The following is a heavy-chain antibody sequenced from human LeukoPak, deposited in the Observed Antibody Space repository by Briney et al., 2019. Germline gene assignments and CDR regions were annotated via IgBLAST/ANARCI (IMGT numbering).Heavy chain of an antibody. CDR3: AKGRSPPTSDAFDI. CDR1: GFTFSSYA. J-gene: IGHJ3*02. V-gene: IGHV3-30*04. D-gene: IGHD1-14*01. Sequence: GGSLKLSCAASGFTFSSYAMHWVRQAPGKGLEWVAVISYDGSNKYYADSVKGRFTISRDNSKNTLYLQMNSLRAEDMALYYCAKGRSPPTSDAFDIWGQGTMVTVSS. CDR2: ISYDGSNK.